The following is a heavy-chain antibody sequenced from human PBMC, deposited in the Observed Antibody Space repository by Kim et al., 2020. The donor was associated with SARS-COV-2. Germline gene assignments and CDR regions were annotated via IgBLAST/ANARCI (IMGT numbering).Heavy chain of an antibody. J-gene: IGHJ6*02. D-gene: IGHD3-10*01. CDR3: AKDRHYYGSGVPTYYYYYGMDV. Sequence: GGSLRLSCAASGFTFSSYGMHWVRQAPGKGLEWVAVIWYDGSNKYYADSVKGRFTISRDNSKNTLYLQMNSLRAEDTAVYYCAKDRHYYGSGVPTYYYYYGMDVWGQGTTVTVSS. CDR2: IWYDGSNK. V-gene: IGHV3-33*06. CDR1: GFTFSSYG.